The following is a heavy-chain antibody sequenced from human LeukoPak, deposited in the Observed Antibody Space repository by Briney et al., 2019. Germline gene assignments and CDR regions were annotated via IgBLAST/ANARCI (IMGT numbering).Heavy chain of an antibody. V-gene: IGHV1-18*01. D-gene: IGHD2-21*01. CDR2: ISASDGHT. CDR3: ARDQHTGSQKISDY. CDR1: GYTFINCG. J-gene: IGHJ4*02. Sequence: ASVKVSCKASGYTFINCGFSWVRQAPGQGLEWMGWISASDGHTNNAQKFQGRLTMTTDTSTSTAYMELRSLRSDDTAVYFCARDQHTGSQKISDYWGQGTLVTVSS.